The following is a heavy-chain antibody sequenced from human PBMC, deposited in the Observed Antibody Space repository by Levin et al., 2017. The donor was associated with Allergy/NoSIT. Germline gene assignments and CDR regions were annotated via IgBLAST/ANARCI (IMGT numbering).Heavy chain of an antibody. V-gene: IGHV3-30*18. CDR1: GFSFSTYG. D-gene: IGHD3-10*01. Sequence: GGSLRLSCAASGFSFSTYGIHWVRQAPGKGLEWVALITSDGNSKFFADSVKGRFTISRDNSKNTLHLEMDSLRPEDTAVYYCAKGGDMDVWGQGTTVTVSS. CDR3: AKGGDMDV. CDR2: ITSDGNSK. J-gene: IGHJ6*02.